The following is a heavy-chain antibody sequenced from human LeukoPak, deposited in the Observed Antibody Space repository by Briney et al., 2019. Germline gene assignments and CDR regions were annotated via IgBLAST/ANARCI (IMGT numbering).Heavy chain of an antibody. CDR1: GFRFSDYW. Sequence: TGGSLRLSCVVSGFRFSDYWMHWVRKAPGKGLVWVSGIKTDGSDRRYADFVTGRFTISRDNAKNTLFLQMSNLRAEDTAVYFCARGGGLDVWGQGATVTVSS. CDR2: IKTDGSDR. J-gene: IGHJ6*02. V-gene: IGHV3-74*01. CDR3: ARGGGLDV. D-gene: IGHD3-16*01.